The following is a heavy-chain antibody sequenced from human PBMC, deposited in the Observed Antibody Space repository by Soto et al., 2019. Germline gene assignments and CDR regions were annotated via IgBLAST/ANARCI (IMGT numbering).Heavy chain of an antibody. V-gene: IGHV4-31*03. D-gene: IGHD2-15*01. CDR2: INYSGST. J-gene: IGHJ3*02. Sequence: QVQLRESGPGLVKPSQTLSLTCTVSGGSISSGLYYWSWFRQHPGKGLEWIGYINYSGSTYYSSSLQSRVTISVDTSKNQFSLRLTSVTAADTAMYFCARAEEGDMWAPTHIDIWGQGTMVIVSS. CDR3: ARAEEGDMWAPTHIDI. CDR1: GGSISSGLYY.